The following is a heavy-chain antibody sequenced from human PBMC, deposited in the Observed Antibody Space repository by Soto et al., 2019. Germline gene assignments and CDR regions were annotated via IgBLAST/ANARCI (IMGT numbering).Heavy chain of an antibody. J-gene: IGHJ5*02. V-gene: IGHV3-23*01. CDR1: GLTFSSYA. D-gene: IGHD3-22*01. CDR3: AKDPRLLGVDNWFDP. CDR2: ISGSGGST. Sequence: GSLRLSCAASGLTFSSYAMSWVRQAPGKGLEWVSAISGSGGSTYYADSVKGRFTISGDNSKNTLYLQMNSLRAEDTAVYYCAKDPRLLGVDNWFDPWGQGTLVTVSS.